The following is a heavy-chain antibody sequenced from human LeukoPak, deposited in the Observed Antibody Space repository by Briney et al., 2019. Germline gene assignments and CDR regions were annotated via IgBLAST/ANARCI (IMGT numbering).Heavy chain of an antibody. CDR2: IIPIFGTA. J-gene: IGHJ5*02. Sequence: ASVKVSCKASGGTFSSYAISWVRQAPGQGLEWMGGIIPIFGTANYAQKFQGRVTITADESTSTAYMELSSLRSEDTAVYYCATLRSKKGGSYFDPWGQGTLVTVSS. D-gene: IGHD1-26*01. CDR1: GGTFSSYA. V-gene: IGHV1-69*01. CDR3: ATLRSKKGGSYFDP.